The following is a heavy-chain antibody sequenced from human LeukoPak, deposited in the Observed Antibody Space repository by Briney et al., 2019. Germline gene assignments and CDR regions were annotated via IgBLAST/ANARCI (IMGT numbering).Heavy chain of an antibody. CDR1: GDSVSSNSAA. CDR3: AREGVGATPPWYYYYMDV. D-gene: IGHD1-26*01. V-gene: IGHV6-1*01. CDR2: TYYRSKWYN. Sequence: SQTLSLTCAISGDSVSSNSAAWNWIRQSPSRGLEWLGRTYYRSKWYNDYAVSVKSRITINPDTSKNQFSLQLNSVTPEDTAVYYCAREGVGATPPWYYYYMDVWGKGTTVTVSS. J-gene: IGHJ6*03.